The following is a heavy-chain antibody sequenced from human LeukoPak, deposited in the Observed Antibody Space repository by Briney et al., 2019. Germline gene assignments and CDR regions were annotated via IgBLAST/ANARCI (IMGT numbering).Heavy chain of an antibody. CDR2: IRYDGSNK. Sequence: PGGSLRLSCAASGFTFSSYGMHWVRQAPGKGLEWVAFIRYDGSNKYYADSVKGRFTISRDNSKNTLYLQMNSLRAEDTAVYYCAKIQRIAAAGSDAFDIWGQGTMVTVSS. CDR1: GFTFSSYG. CDR3: AKIQRIAAAGSDAFDI. V-gene: IGHV3-30*02. J-gene: IGHJ3*02. D-gene: IGHD6-13*01.